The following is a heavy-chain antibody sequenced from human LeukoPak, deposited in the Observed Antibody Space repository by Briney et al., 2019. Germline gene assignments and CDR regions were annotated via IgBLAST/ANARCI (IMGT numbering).Heavy chain of an antibody. D-gene: IGHD6-6*01. CDR1: GFTFSSYA. CDR2: ISYDGSNK. V-gene: IGHV3-30-3*01. J-gene: IGHJ3*02. Sequence: GGSLRLSCAASGFTFSSYAMHWVRQAPGKGLEWVAVISYDGSNKYYADSVKGRFTISRDNSKNTLYLQMNSLRAEDTAVYYCARGRPADDAFDIWGQGTMVTVSS. CDR3: ARGRPADDAFDI.